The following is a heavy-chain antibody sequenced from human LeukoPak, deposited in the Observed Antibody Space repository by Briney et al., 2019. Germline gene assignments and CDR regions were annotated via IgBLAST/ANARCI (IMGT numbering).Heavy chain of an antibody. J-gene: IGHJ4*02. CDR1: GFTFSTYD. CDR2: ISSAGSNK. D-gene: IGHD4-23*01. CDR3: ARRGDGGRSFDY. V-gene: IGHV3-30*03. Sequence: GGSLRLSCVTSGFTFSTYDFHWVRQAPGKGLEWVAVISSAGSNKYYADSVKGRFTISRDNSKNTLYLQVNSLRAEDTAVYYCARRGDGGRSFDYWGQGTLVTVSS.